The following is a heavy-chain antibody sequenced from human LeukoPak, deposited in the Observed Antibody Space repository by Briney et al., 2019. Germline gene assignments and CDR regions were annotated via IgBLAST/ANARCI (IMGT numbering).Heavy chain of an antibody. V-gene: IGHV4-59*08. Sequence: PSGTLSLTCTVSGDSIIGYYWSWVRQSPMKRLEWIAYIRSTGATNYSPSLRSRVTISVDTSKNQFSLKLTSVTAADTAVYFCARHFSYGPASYPLDSWGQGTLVTVSS. CDR1: GDSIIGYY. CDR3: ARHFSYGPASYPLDS. J-gene: IGHJ5*01. CDR2: IRSTGAT. D-gene: IGHD3-10*01.